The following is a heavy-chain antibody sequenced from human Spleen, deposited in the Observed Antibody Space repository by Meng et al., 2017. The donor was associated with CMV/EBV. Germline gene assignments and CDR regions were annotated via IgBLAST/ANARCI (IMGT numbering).Heavy chain of an antibody. CDR1: GGSIKGYS. D-gene: IGHD3-3*01. J-gene: IGHJ6*02. Sequence: SETLSLTCTVSGGSIKGYSWSWIRQTPGRGLEWIGYLFDSGTTIYNPSLKSRVTMTIDTSETQFSLKLSSVTAADTAVYYCARGRITIFGVVHMDVWGQGTTVTVSS. CDR3: ARGRITIFGVVHMDV. CDR2: LFDSGTT. V-gene: IGHV4-59*12.